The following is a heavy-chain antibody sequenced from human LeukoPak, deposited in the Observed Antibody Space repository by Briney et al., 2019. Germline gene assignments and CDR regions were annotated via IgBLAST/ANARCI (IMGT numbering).Heavy chain of an antibody. CDR2: IRQDGGAK. V-gene: IGHV3-7*01. Sequence: PGGSPRLSCAASGFTFSSYAMSWVRQAPGEGLEWVANIRQDGGAKNYVDSVKGRFTISRDNAKKSLYLQMNSLRAEDTAVYYCAPPPIAATGNWGQGTLVTVSS. CDR3: APPPIAATGN. CDR1: GFTFSSYA. J-gene: IGHJ4*02. D-gene: IGHD6-13*01.